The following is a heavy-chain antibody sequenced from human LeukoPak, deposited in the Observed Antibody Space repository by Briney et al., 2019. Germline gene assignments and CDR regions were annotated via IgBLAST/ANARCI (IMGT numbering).Heavy chain of an antibody. J-gene: IGHJ4*02. Sequence: PGGSLRLSCAVSGFTVSGYYMSWVRQAPGKGLEWVSIMYSSGSTDYADSVKGRFTIFRDNSKNTLYLQMNSLGVEDTAVYYCAREGGPYSSTLRGHWGQGTLVTVSS. CDR2: MYSSGST. D-gene: IGHD6-19*01. CDR3: AREGGPYSSTLRGH. V-gene: IGHV3-53*01. CDR1: GFTVSGYY.